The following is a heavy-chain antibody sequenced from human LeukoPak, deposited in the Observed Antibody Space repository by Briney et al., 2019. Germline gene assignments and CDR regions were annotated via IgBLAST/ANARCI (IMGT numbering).Heavy chain of an antibody. V-gene: IGHV4-34*01. CDR2: INHSGST. CDR3: ATQQDIVVVPAAIGGWFDP. D-gene: IGHD2-2*02. Sequence: SETLSLTCAVYGGSFSGYYWSWIRQPPGKGLEWTGEINHSGSTNYNPSLKSRVTISVDTSKNQFSLKLSSVTAADTAVYYCATQQDIVVVPAAIGGWFDPWGQGTLVTVSS. CDR1: GGSFSGYY. J-gene: IGHJ5*02.